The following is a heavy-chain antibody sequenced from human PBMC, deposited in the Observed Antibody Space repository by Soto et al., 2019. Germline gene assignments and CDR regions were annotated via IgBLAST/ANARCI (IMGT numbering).Heavy chain of an antibody. V-gene: IGHV4-59*01. CDR2: LYYSGIT. D-gene: IGHD3-16*02. J-gene: IGHJ6*02. Sequence: SETLSLTCTVSGGSISSYYWSWIRQPPGKGLEWIGYLYYSGITNYDPSLKSRVSTSLDPSKNQFSLKLTSVTAADTAVYFCARDYRTPSGGMDVWGQGTTVTVSS. CDR1: GGSISSYY. CDR3: ARDYRTPSGGMDV.